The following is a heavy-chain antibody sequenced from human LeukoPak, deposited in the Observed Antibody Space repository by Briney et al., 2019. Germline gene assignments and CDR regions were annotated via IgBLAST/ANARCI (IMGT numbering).Heavy chain of an antibody. CDR3: ATITSMRVVLIS. V-gene: IGHV3-23*01. CDR1: GFTFSSFD. Sequence: GGSLRLSCAASGFTFSSFDMTWVRQAPGKGLEWVSTISVSATNTYYADSVKGRFTISRDNSKKTLYLQMNSLRADDTAVYYCATITSMRVVLISWGQGTLVTVSS. J-gene: IGHJ5*01. D-gene: IGHD3-22*01. CDR2: ISVSATNT.